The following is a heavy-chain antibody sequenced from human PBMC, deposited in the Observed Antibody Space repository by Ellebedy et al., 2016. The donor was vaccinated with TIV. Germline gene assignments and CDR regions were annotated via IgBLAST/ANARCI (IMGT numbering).Heavy chain of an antibody. D-gene: IGHD2-8*01. CDR3: ARSRSMGPFDY. J-gene: IGHJ4*02. Sequence: SETLSLXCAVYGGSFSAYYWSWIRQPPGKGLEWIGEVNQSGSTNYNPSLKSRGTISVDTSKNQFSLKLRYVTAADTAVYYCARSRSMGPFDYWGQGILVTVSS. CDR1: GGSFSAYY. CDR2: VNQSGST. V-gene: IGHV4-34*01.